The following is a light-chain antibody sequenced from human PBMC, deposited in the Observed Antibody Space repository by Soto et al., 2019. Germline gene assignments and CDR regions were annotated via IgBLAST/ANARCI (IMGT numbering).Light chain of an antibody. CDR2: KNN. Sequence: QAVLTQPPSASGTPGQRVTISCSGSSSSIGSNFVYWYQQLPGTAPKLLIHKNNHRPSGVPDRFSGSKSATSASLAISGLRSEYETNYYCAAWEATLRVWVFGGGTKLTVL. V-gene: IGLV1-47*01. J-gene: IGLJ3*02. CDR1: SSSIGSNF. CDR3: AAWEATLRVWV.